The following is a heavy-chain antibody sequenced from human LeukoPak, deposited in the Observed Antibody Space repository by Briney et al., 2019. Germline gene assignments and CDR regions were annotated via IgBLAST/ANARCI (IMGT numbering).Heavy chain of an antibody. D-gene: IGHD3-22*01. Sequence: ASVKVSCKASGYTFTGYYMHWVRQAPGQGLEWMGWINTNSGGTNYAQKFQGRVTTTTDTSISTAYMELSRLRSDDTAVYYCARGDSSGYYLLDYWGQGTLVTVSS. CDR3: ARGDSSGYYLLDY. V-gene: IGHV1-2*02. J-gene: IGHJ4*02. CDR2: INTNSGGT. CDR1: GYTFTGYY.